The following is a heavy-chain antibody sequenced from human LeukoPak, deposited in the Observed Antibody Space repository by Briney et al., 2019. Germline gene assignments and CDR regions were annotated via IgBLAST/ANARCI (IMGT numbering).Heavy chain of an antibody. Sequence: ASVKVSCKASGYTFSSYGISWVRQAPGQGLEWMGWISAYNGNTNYAQKLQGRLTMTTDTSTGTAYMELRSLRSDDTAVYYCARDLDSSSWYPYFDYWGQGTLVTVSS. J-gene: IGHJ4*02. D-gene: IGHD6-13*01. CDR2: ISAYNGNT. V-gene: IGHV1-18*01. CDR1: GYTFSSYG. CDR3: ARDLDSSSWYPYFDY.